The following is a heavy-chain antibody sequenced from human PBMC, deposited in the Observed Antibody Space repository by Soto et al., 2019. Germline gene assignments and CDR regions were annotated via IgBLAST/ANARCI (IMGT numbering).Heavy chain of an antibody. CDR1: GGSFSGYY. CDR2: INHSGST. Sequence: SETLSLTCAVYGGSFSGYYCSWSRQPPGKGLEWIGEINHSGSTNYNPSLKSRVTISVDTSKNQFSLKLSSVTAADTAVYYCARVVVGWELLSYYYGMDVWGQGTTVTVSS. D-gene: IGHD1-26*01. V-gene: IGHV4-34*01. CDR3: ARVVVGWELLSYYYGMDV. J-gene: IGHJ6*02.